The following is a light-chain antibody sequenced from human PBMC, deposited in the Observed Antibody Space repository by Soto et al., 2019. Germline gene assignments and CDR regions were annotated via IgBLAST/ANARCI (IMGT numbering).Light chain of an antibody. Sequence: QSVLTQPPSASGTPGQRVTISCSGSSSNIGSNTVNWYQQLPGTAPKLLIYSNNQRPSGVPDRFSGSKSGTSASLAISGLQSEDEADYYCCSYAAYNKWMFGGGTQLTVL. V-gene: IGLV1-44*01. CDR2: SNN. CDR3: CSYAAYNKWM. J-gene: IGLJ3*02. CDR1: SSNIGSNT.